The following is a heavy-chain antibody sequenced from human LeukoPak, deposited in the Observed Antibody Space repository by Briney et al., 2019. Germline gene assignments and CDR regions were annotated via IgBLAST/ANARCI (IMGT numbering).Heavy chain of an antibody. D-gene: IGHD3-3*01. J-gene: IGHJ1*01. V-gene: IGHV1-2*02. CDR3: ARTHPGVRFLEWLSSPEYFQH. CDR2: INPNSGGT. Sequence: GASVKVSCKASGYTFTGFYMHWVRQAPGQGLEWMGWINPNSGGTNYAQKFQGRVTMTRDTSISTAYMELSRLRSDDTAVYYCARTHPGVRFLEWLSSPEYFQHWGQGTLVTVSS. CDR1: GYTFTGFY.